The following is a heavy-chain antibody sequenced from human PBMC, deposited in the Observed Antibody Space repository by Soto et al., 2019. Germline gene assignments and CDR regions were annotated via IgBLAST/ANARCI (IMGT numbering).Heavy chain of an antibody. D-gene: IGHD3-10*01. V-gene: IGHV1-69*01. CDR3: ARDVSVMTSVFGF. CDR2: ITPRIGTT. CDR1: GGTFYTYA. Sequence: QVHLVQSGAEVKRPWSSVRVSGRASGGTFYTYAFTWVRQAPGHGLKWMVGITPRIGTTKYAQKFHGRVTFSADESASTAYMELSNLRSDDTSVYYCARDVSVMTSVFGFWGQGTLITVSS. J-gene: IGHJ4*02.